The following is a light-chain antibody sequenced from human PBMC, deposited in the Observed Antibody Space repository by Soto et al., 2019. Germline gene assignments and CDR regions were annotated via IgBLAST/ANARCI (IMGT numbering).Light chain of an antibody. CDR1: QSVSSSY. J-gene: IGKJ1*01. CDR2: GAS. CDR3: QQSGSSPPTWA. Sequence: IVLTQSPGILSLSPWERATLSCRASQSVSSSYLAWYQQKPGQAPRLLIYGASSRATGIPDRFSGSGSGTDFTLTISRLEPEDFAVYYCQQSGSSPPTWAFGQGTKVDIK. V-gene: IGKV3-20*01.